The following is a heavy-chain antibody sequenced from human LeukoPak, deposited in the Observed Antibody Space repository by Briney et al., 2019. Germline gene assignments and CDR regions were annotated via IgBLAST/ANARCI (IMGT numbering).Heavy chain of an antibody. CDR2: IIPIFGTA. CDR3: ARGVARQWLVIYFDY. CDR1: GGTFSSYA. D-gene: IGHD6-19*01. J-gene: IGHJ4*02. V-gene: IGHV1-69*13. Sequence: ASVKVSCKASGGTFSSYAISWVRQAPGQGLEWMGGIIPIFGTANYARKFQGRVTITADESTSTAYMELSSLRSEDTAVYYCARGVARQWLVIYFDYWGQGTLVTVSS.